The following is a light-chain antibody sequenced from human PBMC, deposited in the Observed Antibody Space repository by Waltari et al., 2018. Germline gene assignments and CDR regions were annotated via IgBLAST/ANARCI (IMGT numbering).Light chain of an antibody. J-gene: IGLJ3*02. V-gene: IGLV2-14*03. CDR3: SSSTGTTWL. CDR1: SSDVGVYNY. Sequence: QSALTQPASVSGSPGQSITISYSGISSDVGVYNYVSWYQQHAGQAPELMIYDVSNRPSVFSNRFSGSKAGSTASLTISGLQAEVEADYYCSSSTGTTWLFGGGTKVSVL. CDR2: DVS.